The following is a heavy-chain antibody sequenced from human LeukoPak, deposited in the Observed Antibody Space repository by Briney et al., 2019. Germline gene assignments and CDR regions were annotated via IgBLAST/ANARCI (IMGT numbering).Heavy chain of an antibody. J-gene: IGHJ4*02. CDR1: GFTFSSYA. V-gene: IGHV3-30*14. Sequence: PGGSLRLSCAASGFTFSSYAMHWVRQAPGKGLKWVAVISYDGSNKYYADTVKGRFTISRDNSKNTLYLQMNSLRAEDTAVYYCASRPSSGWYNYWGQGTLVTVSS. CDR2: ISYDGSNK. CDR3: ASRPSSGWYNY. D-gene: IGHD6-19*01.